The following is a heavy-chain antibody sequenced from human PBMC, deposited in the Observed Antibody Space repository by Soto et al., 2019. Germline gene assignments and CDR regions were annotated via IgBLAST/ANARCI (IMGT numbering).Heavy chain of an antibody. V-gene: IGHV4-34*01. CDR2: INHSGST. D-gene: IGHD5-12*01. J-gene: IGHJ4*02. Sequence: SETLSLTCAVYGGSFSGYYWIWIRQPTGKGLEWIGEINHSGSTNCNPSLKSRVTISVDTSKNQFSLKLSSVTAADTAVYYCAGGRPGYSGYEGPVDYRGQGTLVTVSS. CDR3: AGGRPGYSGYEGPVDY. CDR1: GGSFSGYY.